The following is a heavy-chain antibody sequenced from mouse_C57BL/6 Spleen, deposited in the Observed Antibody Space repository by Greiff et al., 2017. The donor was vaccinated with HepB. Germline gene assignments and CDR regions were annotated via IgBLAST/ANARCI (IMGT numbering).Heavy chain of an antibody. CDR2: IYPRSGNT. V-gene: IGHV1-81*01. D-gene: IGHD2-12*01. CDR3: ASIVTRENYFDY. CDR1: GYTFTSYG. J-gene: IGHJ2*01. Sequence: QVQLQQSGAELARPGASVKLSCKASGYTFTSYGISWVKQRTGQGLEWIGEIYPRSGNTYYNEKFKGKATLTADKSSSTAYMELRSLTSEDSAVYFCASIVTRENYFDYWGQGTTLTVSS.